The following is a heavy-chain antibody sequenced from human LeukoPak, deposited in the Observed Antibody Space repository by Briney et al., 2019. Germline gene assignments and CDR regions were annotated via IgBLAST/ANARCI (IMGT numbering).Heavy chain of an antibody. CDR1: GGSISGYY. CDR3: VRGCSGSFPQYDY. D-gene: IGHD1-26*01. J-gene: IGHJ4*02. V-gene: IGHV4-4*07. Sequence: SETLSLTCTVSGGSISGYYWSWVRQPVGKGLEWIGRIYNNENTNYNPSLKSRVTMSVDTSKNQFSLRLSSVTAADTAVYYCVRGCSGSFPQYDYWGQGILVTVSS. CDR2: IYNNENT.